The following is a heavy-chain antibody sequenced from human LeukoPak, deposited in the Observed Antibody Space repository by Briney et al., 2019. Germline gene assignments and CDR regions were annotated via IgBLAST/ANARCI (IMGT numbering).Heavy chain of an antibody. D-gene: IGHD6-19*01. V-gene: IGHV4-59*08. CDR3: ARVLGYSSGWQIDY. CDR1: GGSISSYY. CDR2: IYYTGST. Sequence: PSETLSLTCTVSGGSISSYYWSWIRQPPGKGLEWIGYIYYTGSTNYNPPLKSRVTISLDTSKNQFSLRLSSVTAADTAVYYCARVLGYSSGWQIDYWGQGTLVTVSS. J-gene: IGHJ4*02.